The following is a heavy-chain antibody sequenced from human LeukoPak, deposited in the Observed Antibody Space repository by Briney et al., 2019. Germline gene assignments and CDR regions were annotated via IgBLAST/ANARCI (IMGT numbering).Heavy chain of an antibody. J-gene: IGHJ4*02. D-gene: IGHD3-22*01. Sequence: MASQTLSLTCTVSGGSISSGDYYWSWIRHPPGKGLEWIGYIYYSGSTYYNPSLKSRVTISVDTSKNQFSLKLSSVTAADTAVYHCAMTPTYSSGYCHSFDYWGQGTLVTVSS. CDR1: GGSISSGDYY. CDR3: AMTPTYSSGYCHSFDY. V-gene: IGHV4-30-4*08. CDR2: IYYSGST.